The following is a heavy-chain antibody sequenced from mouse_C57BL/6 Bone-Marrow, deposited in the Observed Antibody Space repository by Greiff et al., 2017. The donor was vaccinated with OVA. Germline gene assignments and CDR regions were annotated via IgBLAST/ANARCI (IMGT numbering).Heavy chain of an antibody. CDR2: IRSKSNNYAT. CDR3: VRHDYDGLNAMDY. D-gene: IGHD2-4*01. J-gene: IGHJ4*01. CDR1: GFSFNTYA. Sequence: VQLKESGGGLVQPKGSLKLSCAASGFSFNTYAMNWVRQAPGKGLEWVARIRSKSNNYATYYADSVKDRFTISRDDSESMLYLQMNNLKTEDTAMYYCVRHDYDGLNAMDYWGQGTSVTVSS. V-gene: IGHV10-1*01.